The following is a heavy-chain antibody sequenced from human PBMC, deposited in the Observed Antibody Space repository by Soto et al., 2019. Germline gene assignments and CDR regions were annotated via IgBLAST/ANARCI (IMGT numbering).Heavy chain of an antibody. CDR1: GFTVSSNY. J-gene: IGHJ4*02. Sequence: EVQLVETGGGLIQPGGSLRLSCAASGFTVSSNYMSWVRQAPWKGLAWVSVIYSGGSTYYADSVKGRFTISRDNSKNTVYLQMNSLRAEDTAVYYCARVPYCSSTSCYLFFDYWGQGTLVTVSS. D-gene: IGHD2-2*01. V-gene: IGHV3-53*02. CDR2: IYSGGST. CDR3: ARVPYCSSTSCYLFFDY.